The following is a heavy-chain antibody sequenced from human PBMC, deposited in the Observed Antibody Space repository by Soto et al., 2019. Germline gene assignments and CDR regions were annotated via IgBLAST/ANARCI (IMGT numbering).Heavy chain of an antibody. CDR2: ISGSGGST. CDR3: ESPGIEVAGPFGH. J-gene: IGHJ4*02. CDR1: GFTFSSYA. D-gene: IGHD6-19*01. Sequence: GGSLRLSCAASGFTFSSYAMSWVRQAPGKGLEWVSAISGSGGSTYYADSVKGRFTISRDNSKNTLYLQMNSLRAEDTAVYYCESPGIEVAGPFGHWGQGTLVTVSS. V-gene: IGHV3-23*01.